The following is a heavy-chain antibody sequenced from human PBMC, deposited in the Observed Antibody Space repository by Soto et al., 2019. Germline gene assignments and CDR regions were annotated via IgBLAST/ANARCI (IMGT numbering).Heavy chain of an antibody. J-gene: IGHJ6*02. D-gene: IGHD3-22*01. CDR3: ARGGYYDSSGSSNYHYYGMNV. Sequence: QVQLVQSGGEVKKPGASVKVSCKASGYTFSSYGINWVRQAPGQGLEWLGWISPYDGNTKYAQILQGRVSMTTDTSTKTAYMEVRSLTSDDTAVYYCARGGYYDSSGSSNYHYYGMNVWGQGTTVNVYS. V-gene: IGHV1-18*01. CDR1: GYTFSSYG. CDR2: ISPYDGNT.